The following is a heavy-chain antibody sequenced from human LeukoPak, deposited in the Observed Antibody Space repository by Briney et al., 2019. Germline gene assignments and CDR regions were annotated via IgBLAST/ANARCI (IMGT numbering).Heavy chain of an antibody. CDR3: ARESSSWFLDY. V-gene: IGHV4-34*01. CDR2: INHSGST. CDR1: GGSFSGYY. Sequence: PSETLSLTCAVYGGSFSGYYWSWIRQPPGKGLEWIGEINHSGSTNYNPSLKSRVTMSVDTPKNQFSLKLSSVTAADTAVYYCARESSSWFLDYWGQGTLVTVSS. D-gene: IGHD6-13*01. J-gene: IGHJ4*02.